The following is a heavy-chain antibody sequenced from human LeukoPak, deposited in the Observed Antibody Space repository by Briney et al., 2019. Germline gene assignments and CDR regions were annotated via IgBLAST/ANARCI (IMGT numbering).Heavy chain of an antibody. D-gene: IGHD3-22*01. J-gene: IGHJ4*02. CDR3: TTVLEQTYYYDSSSYPFDY. CDR1: GFTFSNAW. CDR2: IKSKTDGGTT. Sequence: PGGSLRLSCAASGFTFSNAWMSWVRQAPGKGLEWVGRIKSKTDGGTTDYAAPVKGRFTISRDDSKNTLYLQMNSLKTEDTAVYYCTTVLEQTYYYDSSSYPFDYWGQGTLVTVSS. V-gene: IGHV3-15*01.